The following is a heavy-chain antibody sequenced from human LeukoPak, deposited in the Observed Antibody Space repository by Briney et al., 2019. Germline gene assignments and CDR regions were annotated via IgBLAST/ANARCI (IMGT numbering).Heavy chain of an antibody. J-gene: IGHJ3*02. D-gene: IGHD2-15*01. CDR3: ARDNVVAPLRRAFDI. Sequence: KPSETLSLTCTVSGGSISSYYWSWIRQPPGKGLEWIGYIYYSGSTNYNPSLKSRVTISVDTSKNQFSLKLNSVTAADTAVYYCARDNVVAPLRRAFDIWGQGTMVTVSS. V-gene: IGHV4-59*01. CDR1: GGSISSYY. CDR2: IYYSGST.